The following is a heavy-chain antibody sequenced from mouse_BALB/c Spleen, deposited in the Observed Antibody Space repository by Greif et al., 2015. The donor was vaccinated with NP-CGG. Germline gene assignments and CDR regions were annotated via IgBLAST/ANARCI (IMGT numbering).Heavy chain of an antibody. D-gene: IGHD4-1*02. CDR2: IRNKANGYTT. V-gene: IGHV7-3*02. CDR3: ARDSTGREYFDY. CDR1: GFTFTDYY. Sequence: EVMLVESGGGLVQPGGSLRLSCATSGFTFTDYYMSWVRQPPGKALEWLGFIRNKANGYTTEYSASVKGRFTISRDNSQSILYLQMNTLRAEDSATYYCARDSTGREYFDYWGQGTTLTVSS. J-gene: IGHJ2*01.